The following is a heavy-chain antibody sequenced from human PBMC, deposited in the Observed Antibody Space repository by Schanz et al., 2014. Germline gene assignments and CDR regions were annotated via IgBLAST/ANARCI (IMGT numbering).Heavy chain of an antibody. CDR2: ISSSSSYI. CDR1: GFTFSDHF. CDR3: ARGIITMVRGGDVGAFDI. V-gene: IGHV3-21*01. J-gene: IGHJ3*02. Sequence: EVKLVESGGGLVQPGGSLRLSCAASGFTFSDHFMDWVRQAPGKGLEWVSSISSSSSYISYADSVKGRFTISRDNAKNSLYLQMNSLRAEDTAVYYCARGIITMVRGGDVGAFDIWGQGTMVTVSS. D-gene: IGHD3-10*01.